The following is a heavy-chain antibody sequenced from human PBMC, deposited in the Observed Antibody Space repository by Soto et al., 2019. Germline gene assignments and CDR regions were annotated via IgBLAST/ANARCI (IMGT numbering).Heavy chain of an antibody. V-gene: IGHV5-10-1*01. CDR2: IDPSDSYT. D-gene: IGHD2-2*01. Sequence: GESLKISCKGSGYSFTSYWISWVRQMPGKGLEWMGRIDPSDSYTNYSPSFQGHVTISADKSISTAYLQWSSLKASDTAMYYCARHPIVVVPVSLPCGMDVWGQGTTVTVSS. CDR1: GYSFTSYW. J-gene: IGHJ6*02. CDR3: ARHPIVVVPVSLPCGMDV.